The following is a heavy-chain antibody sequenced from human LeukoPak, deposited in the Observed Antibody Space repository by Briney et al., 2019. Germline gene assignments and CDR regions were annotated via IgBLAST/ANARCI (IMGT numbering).Heavy chain of an antibody. CDR2: IYHSGSV. Sequence: SEALSLTCTVSGFSISSGYYWGWIRQPPGKGLEWIGDIYHSGSVYYNPSLKSRVTLSVDTSKNQFSLKLSSVTAADTAVYYCARRGGGRSPNWFDPWGQGTLVTVSS. D-gene: IGHD3-16*01. J-gene: IGHJ5*02. CDR3: ARRGGGRSPNWFDP. V-gene: IGHV4-38-2*02. CDR1: GFSISSGYY.